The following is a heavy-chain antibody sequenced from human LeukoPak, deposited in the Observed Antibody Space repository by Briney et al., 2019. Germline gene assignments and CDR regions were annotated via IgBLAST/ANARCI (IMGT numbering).Heavy chain of an antibody. V-gene: IGHV4-61*09. CDR1: GGSISSTGYY. J-gene: IGHJ6*03. D-gene: IGHD3-16*01. Sequence: SETLSLTCTISGGSISSTGYYWTWIRQPAGKGLEWIGHIDNSGSTNCNPSLKSRVTISVDTSKNQFSLNLTSVTAADTAVYYCARDCEFCDLLFYMNVWGKGTTVTVSS. CDR3: ARDCEFCDLLFYMNV. CDR2: IDNSGST.